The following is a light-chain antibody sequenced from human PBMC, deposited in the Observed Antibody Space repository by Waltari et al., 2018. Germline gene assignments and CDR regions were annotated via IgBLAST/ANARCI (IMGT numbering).Light chain of an antibody. CDR3: CSYAGVNTYV. Sequence: QSALTQPASVSGSPGQSITVSCTGTSSDVGKYNLVSWYQHHPPKAPTLIIYEISKRPSGVSDRFSGSKSGDTASLTISGLQPEDEADYYCCSYAGVNTYVFGRGTKVTVL. J-gene: IGLJ1*01. CDR1: SSDVGKYNL. CDR2: EIS. V-gene: IGLV2-23*02.